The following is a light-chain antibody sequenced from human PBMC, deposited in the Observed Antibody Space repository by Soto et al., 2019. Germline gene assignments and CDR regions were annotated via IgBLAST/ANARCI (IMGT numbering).Light chain of an antibody. CDR1: QSVSSSS. V-gene: IGKV3-20*01. Sequence: EIVLTQSPGTLSLSQGERATLSCRASQSVSSSSLAWYQQRPGQAPRLLIYGASTRAAGIPDRFSGSGSGTDFTLTITRLEPEDSAVYFCQQYTGPPTTFGQGTRLEI. CDR2: GAS. J-gene: IGKJ5*01. CDR3: QQYTGPPTT.